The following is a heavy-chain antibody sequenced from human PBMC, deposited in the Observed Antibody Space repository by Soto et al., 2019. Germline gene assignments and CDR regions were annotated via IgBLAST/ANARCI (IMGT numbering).Heavy chain of an antibody. D-gene: IGHD2-2*01. V-gene: IGHV3-21*06. Sequence: LRLSCAASGFTFTTYSLTWVRQAPGKGLEWVASIGSSSNYIYYADSVKGRFTISRDNAKNSLFLQMNSLRAEDTAVYYCATLTYCSSASCPNYYYVMDVWGQGTTVTVSS. CDR2: IGSSSNYI. CDR1: GFTFTTYS. CDR3: ATLTYCSSASCPNYYYVMDV. J-gene: IGHJ6*02.